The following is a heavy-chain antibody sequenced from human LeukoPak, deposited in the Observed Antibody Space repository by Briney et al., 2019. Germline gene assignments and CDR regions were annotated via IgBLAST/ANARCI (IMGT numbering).Heavy chain of an antibody. CDR2: ISAYHGNA. Sequence: GASVKVSCKTSGYTFTSSGVSWVRQAPGQGLEWMGWISAYHGNANYAQKFTGRVTMTTDTSTSTAYMELGSLRSDDTAVYYCARDQDYCHSARCYQFDYWGQGTLVTVSS. V-gene: IGHV1-18*01. CDR1: GYTFTSSG. J-gene: IGHJ4*02. CDR3: ARDQDYCHSARCYQFDY. D-gene: IGHD2-2*01.